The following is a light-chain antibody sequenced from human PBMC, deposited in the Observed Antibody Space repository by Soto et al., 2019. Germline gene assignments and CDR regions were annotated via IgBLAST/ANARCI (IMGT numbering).Light chain of an antibody. J-gene: IGKJ1*01. CDR3: QQYNNWPRA. CDR2: SSS. CDR1: QTISSN. V-gene: IGKV3-15*01. Sequence: EILMTQSPATLSVSPGERVTPSCRASQTISSNLAWYQQKPGQAPRLLIYSSSIRATGISARFSGSGSGTEFTLTISSLQSEDLAVYYCQQYNNWPRAFGQGTKV.